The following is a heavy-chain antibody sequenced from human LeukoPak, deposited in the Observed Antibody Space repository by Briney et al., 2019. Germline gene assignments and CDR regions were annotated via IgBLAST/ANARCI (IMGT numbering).Heavy chain of an antibody. J-gene: IGHJ6*03. CDR2: IYTSGST. CDR3: ARRRRITMVRGVIRPFYYYYYMDV. V-gene: IGHV4-4*07. CDR1: GGSISSYY. Sequence: SETLSLTCTVSGGSISSYYWSWIRQPAGKGLEWIGRIYTSGSTNYNPSLKSRVTMSVDTSKNQFSLKLSSVTAADTAVYYCARRRRITMVRGVIRPFYYYYYMDVWGKGTTVTISS. D-gene: IGHD3-10*01.